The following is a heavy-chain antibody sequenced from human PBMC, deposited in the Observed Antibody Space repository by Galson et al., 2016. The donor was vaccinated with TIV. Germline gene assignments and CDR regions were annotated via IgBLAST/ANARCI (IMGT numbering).Heavy chain of an antibody. J-gene: IGHJ4*02. CDR2: FDPEQHKK. CDR3: ASVAWFPGLSLDN. CDR1: GYSLTEVV. Sequence: SVKVSCKVSGYSLTEVVMHWVRQAPGKGLEWMAGFDPEQHKKIYAQKLEGRVTLTDDTSTDTAFLELSSLSFEDTAVYYCASVAWFPGLSLDNWGQGTLVIVS. V-gene: IGHV1-24*01. D-gene: IGHD2/OR15-2a*01.